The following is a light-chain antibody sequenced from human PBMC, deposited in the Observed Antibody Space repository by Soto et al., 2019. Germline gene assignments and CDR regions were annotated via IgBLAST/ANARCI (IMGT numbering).Light chain of an antibody. CDR1: QSVSSN. CDR2: GAS. Sequence: EIVMTQSPATLSVSPGERASLSCRASQSVSSNLAWYQYTPGQAPRLLIYGASTMATGIPARFSGSGSGTEFTLTISSLQSEDFAVYYCQQYNNWPPWTFGQGTKVEIK. CDR3: QQYNNWPPWT. J-gene: IGKJ1*01. V-gene: IGKV3-15*01.